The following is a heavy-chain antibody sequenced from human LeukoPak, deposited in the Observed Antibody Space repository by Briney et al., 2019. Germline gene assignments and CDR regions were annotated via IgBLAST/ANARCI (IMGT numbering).Heavy chain of an antibody. D-gene: IGHD6-19*01. CDR1: GGSFSGYY. CDR2: INHSGST. CDR3: ARESVYSSGWYRPFDY. Sequence: PSETLSLTCAVYGGSFSGYYWSWIRQPPGKGLEWIGEINHSGSTNYNPSLKSRVTISVDTSKNQFSLKLSSVTAADTAVYYCARESVYSSGWYRPFDYWGQGTLVTVSS. J-gene: IGHJ4*02. V-gene: IGHV4-34*01.